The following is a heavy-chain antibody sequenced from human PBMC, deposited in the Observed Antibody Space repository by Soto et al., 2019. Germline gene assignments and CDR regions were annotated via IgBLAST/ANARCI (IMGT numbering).Heavy chain of an antibody. CDR1: GSTFTTYG. J-gene: IGHJ4*02. CDR2: ISAYYGDT. D-gene: IGHD2-15*01. V-gene: IGHV1-18*01. CDR3: GSESEPMRTIVTLAY. Sequence: QVQMVQSANEVKRPGASVKVSCKASGSTFTTYGIRWVRQAPGQGLEWLGWISAYYGDTKYAPEVQGRVTLTRDISTNTAYMELRNLRSDDTAMYFCGSESEPMRTIVTLAYWGQGTLVSVSS.